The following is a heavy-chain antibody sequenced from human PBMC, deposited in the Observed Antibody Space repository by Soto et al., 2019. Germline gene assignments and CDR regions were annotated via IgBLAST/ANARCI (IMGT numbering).Heavy chain of an antibody. CDR3: AKDWGSSGWFNWFNP. D-gene: IGHD6-19*01. J-gene: IGHJ5*02. V-gene: IGHV3-30*18. Sequence: QVQLVESGGGVVQPGESLQVACAASGFTVATTGMHWVRQAPGKGLEWVAMISHRGTSKVYIDSVQGRFTISRDNARNNLYLQMSSLRPEDTAIYYCAKDWGSSGWFNWFNPWGQGVLVTVSS. CDR1: GFTVATTG. CDR2: ISHRGTSK.